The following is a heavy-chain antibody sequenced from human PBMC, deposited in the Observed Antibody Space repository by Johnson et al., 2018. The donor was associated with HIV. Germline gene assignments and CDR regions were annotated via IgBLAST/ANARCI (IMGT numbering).Heavy chain of an antibody. D-gene: IGHD6-13*01. J-gene: IGHJ3*02. CDR2: ISYDGSNK. CDR3: AKCIWGSSLIDAFDI. V-gene: IGHV3-30*04. Sequence: QVQLVESGGGVVQPGRSLRLSCAASGFTFSSYAMHWVRQAPGKGLEWVAVISYDGSNKYYADSVKGRFTISRANSKNTLYLQMNSLRAEDTAVYYCAKCIWGSSLIDAFDIWGQGTMVTVSS. CDR1: GFTFSSYA.